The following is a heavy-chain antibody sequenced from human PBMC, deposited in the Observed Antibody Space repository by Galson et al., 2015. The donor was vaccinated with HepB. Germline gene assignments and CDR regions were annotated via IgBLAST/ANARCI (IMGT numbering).Heavy chain of an antibody. CDR3: ASANFDFWSGYDIEPYYYYYMDV. J-gene: IGHJ6*03. CDR1: GFTFGTYG. V-gene: IGHV3-33*01. Sequence: CVRLSCAASGFTFGTYGMHWVRQARGEGLEWVAVIWYDGSIKSYADSVKGRFTISRDNSKNTLYVKIDSLRAEDTAMYYWASANFDFWSGYDIEPYYYYYMDVWGKGTTVIVSS. D-gene: IGHD3-3*01. CDR2: IWYDGSIK.